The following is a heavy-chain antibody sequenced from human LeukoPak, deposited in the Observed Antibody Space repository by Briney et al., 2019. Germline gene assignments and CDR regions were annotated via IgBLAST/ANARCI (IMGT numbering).Heavy chain of an antibody. CDR1: GFTFSDYY. CDR3: ARDPYGSGSFLDY. D-gene: IGHD3-10*01. CDR2: ISSSGSTI. J-gene: IGHJ4*02. Sequence: GGSLRLSXAASGFTFSDYYMSWIRQAPGKGPEWVSYISSSGSTIYYADSVKGRFTISRDNAKNSLYLQMNSLRAEDTAVYYCARDPYGSGSFLDYWGQGTLVTVSS. V-gene: IGHV3-11*04.